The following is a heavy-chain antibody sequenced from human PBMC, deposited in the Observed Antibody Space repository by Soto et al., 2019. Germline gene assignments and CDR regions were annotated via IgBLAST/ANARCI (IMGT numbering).Heavy chain of an antibody. CDR1: GDTFSFYS. CDR3: ATSYGSGYRAFDY. CDR2: VNPILSLS. J-gene: IGHJ4*02. D-gene: IGHD3-10*01. V-gene: IGHV1-69*02. Sequence: QVQLVQSGAEVKRPGSSVKVSCKASGDTFSFYSINWVRQAPGLGLEWMGRVNPILSLSNYAQRFQGRVTMTADKSTSTAYMVISSLISEDTASYYCATSYGSGYRAFDYWGQGAQVIVSS.